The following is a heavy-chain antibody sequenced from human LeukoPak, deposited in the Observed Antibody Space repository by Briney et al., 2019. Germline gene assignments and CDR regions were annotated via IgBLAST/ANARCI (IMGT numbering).Heavy chain of an antibody. J-gene: IGHJ4*02. CDR1: GFTFSSNG. CDR2: ISTSGGST. V-gene: IGHV3-23*01. Sequence: GGTLRLSCAASGFTFSSNGMSWVRQAPGKGLEWVSAISTSGGSTYYADSVKGRFTISRDNSKNTLYLQMNSLKTEDTAVYYCTTLIQWGQGTLVTVSS. D-gene: IGHD1-1*01. CDR3: TTLIQ.